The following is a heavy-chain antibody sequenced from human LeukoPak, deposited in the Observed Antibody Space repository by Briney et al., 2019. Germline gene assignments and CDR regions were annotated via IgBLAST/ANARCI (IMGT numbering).Heavy chain of an antibody. CDR1: GFTFSSYW. CDR3: ARSFPLAAAGTSFDY. V-gene: IGHV3-7*01. J-gene: IGHJ4*02. D-gene: IGHD6-13*01. Sequence: PGGSLRLSCAASGFTFSSYWMSWVRQAPGKGLEWVANIKQDGSEKYYVDSVKGRFTISRDNAKNSLYLQMNSLRAEDTAVYYCARSFPLAAAGTSFDYWGQGTLVTVSS. CDR2: IKQDGSEK.